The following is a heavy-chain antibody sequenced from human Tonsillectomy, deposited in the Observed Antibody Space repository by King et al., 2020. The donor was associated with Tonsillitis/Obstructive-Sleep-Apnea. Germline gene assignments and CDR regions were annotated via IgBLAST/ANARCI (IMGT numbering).Heavy chain of an antibody. D-gene: IGHD3-16*01. CDR2: IYYSGST. CDR3: ARLGXXLIWXXXAVYYFDY. CDR1: GGSISSSSYY. Sequence: QLQESGPGLVKPSETLSLTCTVSGGSISSSSYYWGWIRQPPGKGLEWIGSIYYSGSTYYNXSXKSRVTISVDTSKNQFSLKRSSVTAADTAWYYCARLGXXLIWXXXAVYYFDYWGPGXLXTVAS. V-gene: IGHV4-39*01. J-gene: IGHJ4*02.